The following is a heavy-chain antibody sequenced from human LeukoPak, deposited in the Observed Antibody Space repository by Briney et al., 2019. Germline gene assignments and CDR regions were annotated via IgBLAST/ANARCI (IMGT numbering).Heavy chain of an antibody. D-gene: IGHD3-22*01. CDR2: IYTSGST. Sequence: SETLSLTCTVSGGSISSGSYYWSWIRQPAGKGLEWIGRIYTSGSTNYIPSLKSRLTISVDTPQNQFSLKLSSVTAADTAVYYCARDLYYYDSSGYYLWGFDIWGQGTMVTVSS. V-gene: IGHV4-61*02. CDR3: ARDLYYYDSSGYYLWGFDI. CDR1: GGSISSGSYY. J-gene: IGHJ3*02.